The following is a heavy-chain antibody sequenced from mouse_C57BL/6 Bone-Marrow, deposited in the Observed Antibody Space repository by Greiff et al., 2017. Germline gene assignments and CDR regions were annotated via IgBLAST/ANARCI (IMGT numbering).Heavy chain of an antibody. CDR3: ARNLLWLRRAWFAY. CDR2: INPCNGGT. V-gene: IGHV1-19*01. D-gene: IGHD2-2*01. CDR1: GYTFTDYY. Sequence: EVKLQQSGPVLVKPGASVKMSCKASGYTFTDYYMNWVKQSHGKSLEWIGVINPCNGGTSYNQKFKGKATLTVDKSSSTAYMELNSLTSEDSAVYYCARNLLWLRRAWFAYWGQGTLVTVSA. J-gene: IGHJ3*01.